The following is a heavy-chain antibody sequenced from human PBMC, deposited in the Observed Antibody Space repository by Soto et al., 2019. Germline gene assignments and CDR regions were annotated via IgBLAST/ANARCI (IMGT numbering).Heavy chain of an antibody. CDR1: SLW. V-gene: IGHV5-51*01. D-gene: IGHD3-10*01. CDR3: ARLSVYYGSGTYYYYYGMDV. CDR2: IYPGDSDT. J-gene: IGHJ6*02. Sequence: SLWIGWVRQMPGKGLEWMGIIYPGDSDTRYSPSFQGQVTISADKSISTAYLQWSSLKASDTAMYYCARLSVYYGSGTYYYYYGMDVWGQGTTVTVSS.